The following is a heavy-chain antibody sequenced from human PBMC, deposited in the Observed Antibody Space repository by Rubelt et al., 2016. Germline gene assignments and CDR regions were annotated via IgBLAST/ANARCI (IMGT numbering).Heavy chain of an antibody. D-gene: IGHD6-13*01. J-gene: IGHJ1*01. CDR1: GFSLSTSGVG. CDR2: LFWDVVK. V-gene: IGHV2-5*02. Sequence: QITLKESGPTLVKPTQTLTLTCTFSGFSLSTSGVGVGWIRQPPGKALEWLALLFWDVVKRYSPSLKSRPTSTKETSKNQVVLTMTDRDPVDTATYYCAYSSLMAAAEFQHWGQGTLVTVSS. CDR3: AYSSLMAAAEFQH.